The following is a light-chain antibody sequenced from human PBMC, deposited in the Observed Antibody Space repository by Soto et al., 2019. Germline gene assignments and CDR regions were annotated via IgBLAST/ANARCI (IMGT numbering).Light chain of an antibody. CDR1: QGISSY. Sequence: DIPLTQSPSFLSASVGDRVTITCRASQGISSYLAWYQQKPGRAPKLLIFAASTLQSGVPSRFSGSGSGTEFTLTISNLQPEDLATYYCQRLQMFGQGTRVEIK. V-gene: IGKV1-9*01. CDR3: QRLQM. CDR2: AAS. J-gene: IGKJ1*01.